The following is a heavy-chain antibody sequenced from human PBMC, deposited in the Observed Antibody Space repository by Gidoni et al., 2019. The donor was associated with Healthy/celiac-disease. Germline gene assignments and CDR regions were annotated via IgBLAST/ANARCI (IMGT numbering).Heavy chain of an antibody. Sequence: EVQLVESGGGRVKPGGSLRLSCAAAGFTFSSYSMNWVRQAPGKELEWVSSIISSSSYIYYADSVNGRFTISRDNAKNSLYLQMNSLRAEDTAVYYCARGYIAAPGGMDVWGQGTTVTVSS. D-gene: IGHD6-13*01. J-gene: IGHJ6*02. V-gene: IGHV3-21*01. CDR3: ARGYIAAPGGMDV. CDR2: IISSSSYI. CDR1: GFTFSSYS.